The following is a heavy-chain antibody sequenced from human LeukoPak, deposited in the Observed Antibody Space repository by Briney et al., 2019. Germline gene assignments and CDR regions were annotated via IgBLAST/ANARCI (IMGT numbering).Heavy chain of an antibody. D-gene: IGHD1-1*01. CDR2: ISSSGSTI. V-gene: IGHV3-11*01. J-gene: IGHJ4*02. Sequence: GGSLRLSCAASGFIFSDYYMSWIRQAPGKGLEWVSYISSSGSTIYYADSVKGRFTISRDNAKNSLYLQMNSLRAEDTAVYYCATTRPFSPLDYWGQGTLVTVSS. CDR1: GFIFSDYY. CDR3: ATTRPFSPLDY.